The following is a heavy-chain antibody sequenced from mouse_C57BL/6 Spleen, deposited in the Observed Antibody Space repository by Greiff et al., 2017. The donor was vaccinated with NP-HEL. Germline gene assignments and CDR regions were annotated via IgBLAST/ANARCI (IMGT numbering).Heavy chain of an antibody. D-gene: IGHD1-1*01. CDR2: IYPRDGST. J-gene: IGHJ4*01. Sequence: VQLQESDAELVKPGASVKISCKVSGYTFTDYTIHWMKQRPEQGLEWIGNIYPRDGSTKYNEKFKGKATLTADKSSSTAYMHLNSLTSEDSAVYFCASYGYYAMDYWGQGTSVTVSS. V-gene: IGHV1-78*01. CDR1: GYTFTDYT. CDR3: ASYGYYAMDY.